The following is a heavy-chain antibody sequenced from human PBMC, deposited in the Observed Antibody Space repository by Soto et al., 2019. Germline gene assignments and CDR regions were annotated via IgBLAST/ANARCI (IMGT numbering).Heavy chain of an antibody. Sequence: EVQLLESGGELVQSGGSLRLSCEASGFTFNDFGMSWVRQTPGKGLEWVSTLNHDGRNTHYAASVEGRFTISRDNSKNTLYLQMGSLRAEDTAIYYCAKDAGNEESLFDYWGRGTLVTVSS. J-gene: IGHJ4*02. CDR3: AKDAGNEESLFDY. V-gene: IGHV3-23*01. CDR1: GFTFNDFG. CDR2: LNHDGRNT.